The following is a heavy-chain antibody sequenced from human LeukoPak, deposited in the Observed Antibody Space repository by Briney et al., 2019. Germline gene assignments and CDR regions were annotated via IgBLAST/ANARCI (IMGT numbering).Heavy chain of an antibody. CDR1: GFTFSSCS. CDR2: ISSSSSYI. Sequence: GGSLRLSCAASGFTFSSCSMNWVRQAPGKGLEWVSSISSSSSYIYYADSVKGRFTISRDNSKNTLYLQMNSLRAEDTAVYYCAKDPTAMVTAGDYWGQGTLVTVSS. CDR3: AKDPTAMVTAGDY. V-gene: IGHV3-21*04. D-gene: IGHD5-18*01. J-gene: IGHJ4*02.